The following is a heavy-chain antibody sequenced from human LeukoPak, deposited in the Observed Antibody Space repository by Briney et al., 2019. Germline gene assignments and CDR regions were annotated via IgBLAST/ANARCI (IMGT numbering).Heavy chain of an antibody. CDR2: ISSSSSTI. CDR3: VTDDYGGNSGFQH. CDR1: GFTFSSYS. D-gene: IGHD4-23*01. Sequence: PGGSLRLSCAASGFTFSSYSMNWVRQAPGKGLEWVSYISSSSSTIYYADSVKGRFTISRDNAKNSLYLQMNSLRAEDTAVYYCVTDDYGGNSGFQHWGQGTLVTVSS. J-gene: IGHJ1*01. V-gene: IGHV3-48*01.